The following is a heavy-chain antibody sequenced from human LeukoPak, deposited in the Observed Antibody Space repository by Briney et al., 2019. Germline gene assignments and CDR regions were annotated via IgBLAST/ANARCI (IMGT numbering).Heavy chain of an antibody. CDR2: IYHSGST. CDR1: GGSISSGGYY. Sequence: PSETLSLTCTVSGGSISSGGYYWSWIRQPPGKGLEWIGYIYHSGSTNYNPSLKSRVTISVDTSKNQFSLKLSSVTAADTAVYYCARQGSGNYFFDYWGQGTLVTVSS. CDR3: ARQGSGNYFFDY. J-gene: IGHJ4*02. D-gene: IGHD1-26*01. V-gene: IGHV4-61*08.